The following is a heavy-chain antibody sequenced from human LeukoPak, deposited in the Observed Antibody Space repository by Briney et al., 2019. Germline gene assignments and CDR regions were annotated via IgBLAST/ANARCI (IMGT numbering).Heavy chain of an antibody. Sequence: PGGSLGLSCAASGFTFSSYDMHWVRQATGKGLEWVSAIGTAGDTYYPGSVKGRFTISRENAKNSLYLQMNSLRAEDTAVYYCARSLYSSGWLVGYWGQGTLVTVSS. V-gene: IGHV3-13*01. D-gene: IGHD6-19*01. CDR1: GFTFSSYD. J-gene: IGHJ4*02. CDR2: IGTAGDT. CDR3: ARSLYSSGWLVGY.